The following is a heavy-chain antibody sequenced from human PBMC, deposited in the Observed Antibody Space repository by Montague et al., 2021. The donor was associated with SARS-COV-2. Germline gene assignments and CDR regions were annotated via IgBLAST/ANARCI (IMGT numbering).Heavy chain of an antibody. Sequence: SLRLSCAASGVTFSGNSMSWLRQAPGKGLEWVSSVSSSSTYIYYADSVKGRFTISRDNVKNSLYLQMNSLRVEDTAVYFCARDRRTTRLGELSPLDYWGQGTLVTVSS. CDR1: GVTFSGNS. J-gene: IGHJ4*02. V-gene: IGHV3-21*01. D-gene: IGHD3-16*02. CDR2: VSSSSTYI. CDR3: ARDRRTTRLGELSPLDY.